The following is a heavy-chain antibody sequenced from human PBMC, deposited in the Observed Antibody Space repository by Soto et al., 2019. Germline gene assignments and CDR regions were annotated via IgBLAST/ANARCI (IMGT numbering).Heavy chain of an antibody. CDR3: EREGYCSGGSCYSEGDYYYYGMDV. Sequence: ASVKVSCKASGYTFTGYYMHWVRQAPGQGLEWMGWINPNSGGTNYAQKFQGRVTMTRDASISTDYMELSRLRSDDTAVDYCEREGYCSGGSCYSEGDYYYYGMDVWGQGTKVTVSS. D-gene: IGHD2-15*01. V-gene: IGHV1-2*02. CDR1: GYTFTGYY. CDR2: INPNSGGT. J-gene: IGHJ6*02.